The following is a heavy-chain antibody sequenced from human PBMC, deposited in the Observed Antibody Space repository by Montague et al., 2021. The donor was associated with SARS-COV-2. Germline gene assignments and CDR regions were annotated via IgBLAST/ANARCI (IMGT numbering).Heavy chain of an antibody. CDR1: GASSSNYY. Sequence: SETLSLTCAVYGASSSNYYWSWIRQSPGKGLEWAGEINHSGYTDYNPSLESRLTISLDSSKKQFSLKMTSVTAADTAIYSCASAPRYSFGFWAYWGQGTLVSVSS. CDR3: ASAPRYSFGFWAY. J-gene: IGHJ4*02. V-gene: IGHV4-34*01. D-gene: IGHD5-12*01. CDR2: INHSGYT.